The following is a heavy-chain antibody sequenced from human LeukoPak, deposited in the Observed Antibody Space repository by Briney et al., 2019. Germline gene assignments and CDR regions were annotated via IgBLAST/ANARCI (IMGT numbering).Heavy chain of an antibody. CDR2: IYYSGST. V-gene: IGHV4-31*03. J-gene: IGHJ5*02. D-gene: IGHD3-9*01. CDR3: ARDLYGHDWWFDP. Sequence: SETLSLTCTVSGGSISSGGYYWSRIRQHPGKGLEWIGYIYYSGSTYYNPSLKSRVTISVDTSKNQFSLKLSSVTAADTAVYYCARDLYGHDWWFDPWGQGTLVTVS. CDR1: GGSISSGGYY.